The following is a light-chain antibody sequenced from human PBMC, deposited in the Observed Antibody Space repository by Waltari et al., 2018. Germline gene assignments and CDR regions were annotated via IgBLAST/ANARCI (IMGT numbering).Light chain of an antibody. Sequence: QSVLTQPPSVSGAPGQRVTISCSGSGSNIGAGYDVHWYRQLPGKAPRRGIDGGNTGPPGVSDRFSGSQFETSAALAIAGLQADEEADYYCQSYDTTLGVGFGGGTKLTVL. CDR3: QSYDTTLGVG. CDR2: GGN. CDR1: GSNIGAGYD. J-gene: IGLJ2*01. V-gene: IGLV1-40*01.